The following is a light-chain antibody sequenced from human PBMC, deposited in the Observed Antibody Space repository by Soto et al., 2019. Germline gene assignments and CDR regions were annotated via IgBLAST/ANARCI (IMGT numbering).Light chain of an antibody. CDR2: AAS. V-gene: IGKV1-5*03. Sequence: IQMTQSPAALSASIGDRITITCQASQSINTWLAWYQQKPGKAPKLLIYAASTLESGVQSRFSGSGSGTEFTLTITSLQPDDFATYYCHHYNTYSTFGQGTKVDIK. CDR3: HHYNTYST. CDR1: QSINTW. J-gene: IGKJ1*01.